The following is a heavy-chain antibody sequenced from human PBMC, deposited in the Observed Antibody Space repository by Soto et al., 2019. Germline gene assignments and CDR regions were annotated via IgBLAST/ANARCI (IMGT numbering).Heavy chain of an antibody. CDR1: GYIFTNYA. CDR2: INTGNGNT. J-gene: IGHJ5*02. V-gene: IGHV1-3*04. D-gene: IGHD4-4*01. CDR3: ANASRRALQRGWFDP. Sequence: ASVKVSCKASGYIFTNYAMHWVRQAPGQRLEWMGWINTGNGNTKYSQKFQGRVTITRNTSASIAYMELSSLRSKDTAVYYCANASRRALQRGWFDPWGQGTLVTVSS.